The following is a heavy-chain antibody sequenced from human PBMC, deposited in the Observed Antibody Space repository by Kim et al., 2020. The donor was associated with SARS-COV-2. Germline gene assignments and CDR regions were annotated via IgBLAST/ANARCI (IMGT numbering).Heavy chain of an antibody. CDR2: IYYSGST. CDR1: GGSISSYY. D-gene: IGHD2-2*01. J-gene: IGHJ4*02. CDR3: ARSRYCRSTSCYVRFDY. V-gene: IGHV4-59*01. Sequence: SETLSLTCTVSGGSISSYYWSWIRQPPGKGLEWIGYIYYSGSTNYNPSLKSRVTISVDTSKNQFSLKLSSVTAADTAVYYCARSRYCRSTSCYVRFDYWGQGTLVTVSS.